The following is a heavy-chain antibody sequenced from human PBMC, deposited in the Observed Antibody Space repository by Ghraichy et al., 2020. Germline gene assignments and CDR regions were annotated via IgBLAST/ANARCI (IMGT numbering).Heavy chain of an antibody. CDR3: ARPRGEISSGRYYFDY. J-gene: IGHJ4*02. D-gene: IGHD6-19*01. CDR1: GGSFSGYY. V-gene: IGHV4-34*01. Sequence: SQTLSLTCAVYGGSFSGYYWSWIRQPPGKGLEWIGEINHSGSTNYNPSLKSRVTISVDTSKNQFSLKLSSVTAADTAVYYCARPRGEISSGRYYFDYWGQGTLVTVSS. CDR2: INHSGST.